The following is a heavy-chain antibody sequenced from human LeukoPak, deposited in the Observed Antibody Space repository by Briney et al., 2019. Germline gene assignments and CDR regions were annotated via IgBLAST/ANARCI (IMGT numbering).Heavy chain of an antibody. D-gene: IGHD6-25*01. CDR3: EKDRGRYYYYMDV. J-gene: IGHJ6*03. CDR1: GFTFDDYA. CDR2: ISWDGGST. Sequence: PGGSLRLSCAASGFTFDDYAMHWVRQAPGKGLEWVSLISWDGGSTYYADSVKGRFTISRDNSKNSLYLQMNSLRAEDTALYYCEKDRGRYYYYMDVWGKTTTVTVPS. V-gene: IGHV3-43D*04.